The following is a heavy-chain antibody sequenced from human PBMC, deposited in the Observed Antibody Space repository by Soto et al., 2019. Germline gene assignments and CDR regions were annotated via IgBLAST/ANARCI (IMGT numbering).Heavy chain of an antibody. V-gene: IGHV3-33*01. Sequence: QVQLVESGGGVVQPGRSLRLSCAASGFTFSSYGMHWVRQAPGKGLEWVAVIWYDGSNKYYADSVKGRFTISRDNSKNTLYLQMNSLRAEDTAVYYCARDPGYDSSGYNDYWGQGTLVTVSP. CDR2: IWYDGSNK. CDR3: ARDPGYDSSGYNDY. J-gene: IGHJ4*02. D-gene: IGHD3-22*01. CDR1: GFTFSSYG.